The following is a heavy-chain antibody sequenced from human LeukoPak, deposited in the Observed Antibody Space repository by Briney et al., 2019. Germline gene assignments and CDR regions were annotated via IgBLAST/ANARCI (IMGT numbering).Heavy chain of an antibody. CDR1: GFTFSSYS. V-gene: IGHV3-21*01. CDR3: ARSYDSSGYSPRGYFQH. CDR2: ISSSSSYI. J-gene: IGHJ1*01. D-gene: IGHD3-22*01. Sequence: GGSLRLSCAASGFTFSSYSMNWVRQAPGKGLEWVSSISSSSSYIYYADSVKGRFTISRDNAKNSLYLQMNSLRAEDTAVYYCARSYDSSGYSPRGYFQHWGQGTLVTVSS.